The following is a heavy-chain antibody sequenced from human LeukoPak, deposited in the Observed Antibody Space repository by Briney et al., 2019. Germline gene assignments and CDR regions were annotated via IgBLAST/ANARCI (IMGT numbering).Heavy chain of an antibody. J-gene: IGHJ4*02. CDR2: FYSGDST. V-gene: IGHV3-53*01. D-gene: IGHD1-26*01. CDR3: ARALGSGTYYD. Sequence: GGSLRLSCVASGLSISGQWMNWVRQAPGQGLEWVACFYSGDSTFYADSVEGRFTISRDTSTNTLYLQMNKLTADDTAVYYCARALGSGTYYDWGQGTLVTVSS. CDR1: GLSISGQW.